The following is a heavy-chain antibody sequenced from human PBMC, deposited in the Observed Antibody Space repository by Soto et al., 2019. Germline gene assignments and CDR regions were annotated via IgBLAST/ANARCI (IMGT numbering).Heavy chain of an antibody. CDR2: IYYSGST. D-gene: IGHD2-15*01. Sequence: NPSETLSLTCTVSGGSISSYYWSWIRQPPGKGLEWIGYIYYSGSTNYNPSLKSRVTISVDTSKDQFSLKLSSVTAADTAVYYCARGSRWQSYGMDVWGQGTMVTVSS. J-gene: IGHJ6*02. CDR3: ARGSRWQSYGMDV. CDR1: GGSISSYY. V-gene: IGHV4-59*01.